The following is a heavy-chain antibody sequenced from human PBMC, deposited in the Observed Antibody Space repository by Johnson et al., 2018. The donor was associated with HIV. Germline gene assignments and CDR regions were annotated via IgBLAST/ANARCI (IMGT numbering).Heavy chain of an antibody. V-gene: IGHV3-30*04. J-gene: IGHJ3*02. CDR2: ISYDGSNK. CDR1: GFTFSNYA. Sequence: QVQLVESGGGVVQPGRSLRLSCAASGFTFSNYAMHWVRQAPGKGLEWVAVISYDGSNKYYADSVKGRFTISRDNSKNTLYLQMNSLRAEDTAVYYCAPIAAAAFDIWGQGTMVTVSS. D-gene: IGHD6-6*01. CDR3: APIAAAAFDI.